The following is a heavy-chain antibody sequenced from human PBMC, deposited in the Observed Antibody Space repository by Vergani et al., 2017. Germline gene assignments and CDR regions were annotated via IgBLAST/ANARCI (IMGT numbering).Heavy chain of an antibody. CDR3: TTSIFKVGTRQRFES. V-gene: IGHV3-15*01. CDR2: IKSKVDGGTE. Sequence: EVYLAESGGGLEKPGGSLRLSCTASGFIFSDTWMAWVRQAPGQGLEWVGRIKSKVDGGTEDYAAAVKGRFTISREDSKNKVFLQMDSLKSEDTAVYFCTTSIFKVGTRQRFESWGQGTPVTVSS. CDR1: GFIFSDTW. J-gene: IGHJ4*02. D-gene: IGHD1-26*01.